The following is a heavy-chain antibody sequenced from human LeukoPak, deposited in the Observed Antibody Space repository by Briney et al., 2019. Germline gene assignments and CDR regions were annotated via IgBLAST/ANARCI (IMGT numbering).Heavy chain of an antibody. CDR1: GYTLTELS. CDR3: ATVLPLYGSGANWFDP. V-gene: IGHV1-24*01. J-gene: IGHJ5*02. CDR2: FDPGDGET. D-gene: IGHD3-10*01. Sequence: ASVKVSCKVSGYTLTELSMHWVRQAPGKGLEWMGGFDPGDGETIYAQKFQGRVTMTEDTSTDTAYMELSSLRSEDTAVYYCATVLPLYGSGANWFDPWGQGTLVTVSS.